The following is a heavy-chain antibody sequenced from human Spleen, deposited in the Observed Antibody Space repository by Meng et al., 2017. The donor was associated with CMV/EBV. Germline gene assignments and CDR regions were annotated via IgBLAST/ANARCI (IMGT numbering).Heavy chain of an antibody. Sequence: GGSLRLSCAASGFTFSTYNMIWVRQAPGKGLEWVSSISSGRVYIYYADSVKGRFTISRDNAKNSLYLQMNSLRVEDTAAYYCARDPVDKADHWFDPWGQGTLVTVSS. CDR2: ISSGRVYI. D-gene: IGHD5-18*01. CDR3: ARDPVDKADHWFDP. J-gene: IGHJ5*02. V-gene: IGHV3-21*01. CDR1: GFTFSTYN.